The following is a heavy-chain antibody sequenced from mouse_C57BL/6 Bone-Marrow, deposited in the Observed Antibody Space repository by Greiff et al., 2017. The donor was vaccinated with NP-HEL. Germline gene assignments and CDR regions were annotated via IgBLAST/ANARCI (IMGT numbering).Heavy chain of an antibody. V-gene: IGHV1-64*01. Sequence: QVQLQQPGAELVKPGASVKLSCKASGYTFTSYWMHWVKQRPGQGLEWIGMIHPNSGSTNYNEKFKSKATLTVDKSSSTAYMQLSSLTSEDSAVXYCERGGCTTGRQSYFDYWGQGTTLTVSS. J-gene: IGHJ2*01. CDR3: ERGGCTTGRQSYFDY. D-gene: IGHD2-14*01. CDR1: GYTFTSYW. CDR2: IHPNSGST.